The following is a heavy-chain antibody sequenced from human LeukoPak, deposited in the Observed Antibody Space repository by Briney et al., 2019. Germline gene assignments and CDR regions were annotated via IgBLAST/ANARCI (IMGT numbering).Heavy chain of an antibody. J-gene: IGHJ6*02. CDR2: ISYDGSNK. CDR1: GFIFSSYA. V-gene: IGHV3-30-3*01. D-gene: IGHD4-17*01. CDR3: ARDRRGESHYYYGMDV. Sequence: PGRSLRLSCAASGFIFSSYAMHWVRQAPGKGLEWVAVISYDGSNKYYADSVKGRFTISRDNSKNTLYLQMNSLRAEDTAVYYCARDRRGESHYYYGMDVWGQGTTVTVSS.